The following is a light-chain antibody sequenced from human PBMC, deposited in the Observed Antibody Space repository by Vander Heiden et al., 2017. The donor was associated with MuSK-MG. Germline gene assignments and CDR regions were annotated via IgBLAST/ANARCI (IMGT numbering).Light chain of an antibody. V-gene: IGKV3-20*01. CDR1: QSVHSNY. CDR3: QQDGSSPDT. CDR2: GAS. Sequence: EIVLTQSPGTLSLSPGDRATLSCRATQSVHSNYLAWYQQKPGQALRLLVYGASSTATGIPDRFSGSGSGTDFTLTISRLEPEDFAVYYCQQDGSSPDTFGQGTKLEIK. J-gene: IGKJ2*01.